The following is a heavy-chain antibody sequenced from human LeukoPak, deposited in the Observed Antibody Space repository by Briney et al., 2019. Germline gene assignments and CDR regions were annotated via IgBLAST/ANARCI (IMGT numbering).Heavy chain of an antibody. J-gene: IGHJ5*02. CDR3: ARARLGDGSSGTPGS. D-gene: IGHD6-19*01. V-gene: IGHV1-69*05. CDR1: GGTFSSYA. CDR2: IIPIFGTA. Sequence: SVKVSCKASGGTFSSYAISWVRQAPGQGLKWMGGIIPIFGTANYAQKFQGRVTITTDESTSTAYMELSSLSSEDTAVYYCARARLGDGSSGTPGSWGQGTLVTVSS.